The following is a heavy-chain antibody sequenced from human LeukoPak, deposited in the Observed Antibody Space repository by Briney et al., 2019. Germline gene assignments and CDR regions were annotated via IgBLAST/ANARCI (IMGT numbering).Heavy chain of an antibody. CDR1: GFTFSSYG. D-gene: IGHD6-19*01. CDR3: ARVLTDSRGWYHFDY. V-gene: IGHV3-30*03. CDR2: ISYDGSNK. J-gene: IGHJ4*02. Sequence: PGRSLRLSCAASGFTFSSYGMHWVRQAPGKGLEWVAVISYDGSNKYYADSVKGRFTVSRDNARNSLYLQMNSLRDEDTAVYYCARVLTDSRGWYHFDYWGQGTLVTVSS.